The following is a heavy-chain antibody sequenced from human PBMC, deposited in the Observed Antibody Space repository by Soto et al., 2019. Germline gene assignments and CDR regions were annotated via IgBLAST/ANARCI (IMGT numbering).Heavy chain of an antibody. CDR2: ISYDGSNK. Sequence: GGSLRLSCAASGFTFSSYGMHWVRQAPGKGLEWVAVISYDGSNKYYADSVKGRFTISRDNSKNTLYLQMNSLRAEDTAVYYCAKDLPRPGLYYYYGMDVWGQGTTVTVSS. J-gene: IGHJ6*02. CDR3: AKDLPRPGLYYYYGMDV. V-gene: IGHV3-30*18. CDR1: GFTFSSYG.